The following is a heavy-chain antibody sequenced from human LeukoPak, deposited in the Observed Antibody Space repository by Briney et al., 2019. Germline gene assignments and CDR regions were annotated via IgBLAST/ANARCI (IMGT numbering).Heavy chain of an antibody. J-gene: IGHJ6*02. CDR1: GYTFTSYD. CDR2: MNPNSGNT. V-gene: IGHV1-8*01. CDR3: ARGIDSGYYYYYYGMDV. D-gene: IGHD5-12*01. Sequence: GASVKVSCKASGYTFTSYDINWVRQATGQGLEWMGWMNPNSGNTGYAQKFQGRVTMTRNTSISTAYMELSSLRSEDTAVYYCARGIDSGYYYYYYGMDVWGQGTTVTVSS.